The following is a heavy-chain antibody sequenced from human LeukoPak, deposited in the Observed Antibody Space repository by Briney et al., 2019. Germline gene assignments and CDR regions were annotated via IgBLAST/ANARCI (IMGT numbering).Heavy chain of an antibody. D-gene: IGHD3-22*01. CDR2: IYYSGST. CDR3: ARHWHDSSGYYPAYFDY. CDR1: GGSISSSSYY. J-gene: IGHJ4*02. Sequence: PSETLSLTCTVSGGSISSSSYYWGWIRQPPGKGLEWIGSIYYSGSTYYNPSLKSRVTISVDTSKNQFSLKLSSVTAADTAVYYCARHWHDSSGYYPAYFDYWGQGTLVTVSS. V-gene: IGHV4-39*01.